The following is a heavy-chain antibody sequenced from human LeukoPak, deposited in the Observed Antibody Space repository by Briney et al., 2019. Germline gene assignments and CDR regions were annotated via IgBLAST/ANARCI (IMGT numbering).Heavy chain of an antibody. CDR3: ARHIGTTSSGYYPY. V-gene: IGHV3-30*03. D-gene: IGHD3-22*01. J-gene: IGHJ4*02. CDR1: GFTFSSYG. CDR2: ISYDGSNK. Sequence: GRSLRLSCAASGFTFSSYGMHWVRQAPGKGLEWVAVISYDGSNKYYADSVKGRFTISRDNSKNTLYLQMNSLRAEDTAVYYCARHIGTTSSGYYPYWGQGTLVTVSS.